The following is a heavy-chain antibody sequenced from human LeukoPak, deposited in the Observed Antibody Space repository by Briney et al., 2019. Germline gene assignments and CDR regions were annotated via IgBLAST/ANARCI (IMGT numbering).Heavy chain of an antibody. D-gene: IGHD1-26*01. J-gene: IGHJ3*02. Sequence: ASVKVSCKASGYTFTSYGISWVRQAPGQGLEWMGWISAYNGNTNYAQKLQGRVTMTTDASTSTAYMELRSLRYDDTALYYCARGGRWELPRPYAFDIWGQGTMVTVSS. CDR3: ARGGRWELPRPYAFDI. V-gene: IGHV1-18*01. CDR2: ISAYNGNT. CDR1: GYTFTSYG.